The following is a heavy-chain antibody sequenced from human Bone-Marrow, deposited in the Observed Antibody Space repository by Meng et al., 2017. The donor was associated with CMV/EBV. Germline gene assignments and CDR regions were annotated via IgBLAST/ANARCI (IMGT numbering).Heavy chain of an antibody. CDR1: GFTFSTYS. CDR2: INSVGDAT. J-gene: IGHJ4*02. V-gene: IGHV3-64*02. Sequence: GESLKISCAASGFTFSTYSMHWVRQAPGKGLEYVSAINSVGDATSYADSVKGRFTISRDNSKNTLFLQMGSLRAEDMAIYYCARGICPWSSCYPRGYYFDLWGQGPRVTGSS. D-gene: IGHD2-15*01. CDR3: ARGICPWSSCYPRGYYFDL.